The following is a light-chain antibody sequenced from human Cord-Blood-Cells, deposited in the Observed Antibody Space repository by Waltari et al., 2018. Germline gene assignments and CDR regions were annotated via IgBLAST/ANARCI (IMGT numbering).Light chain of an antibody. V-gene: IGLV2-23*01. CDR2: EGS. Sequence: QSALTQPAYVSGSPGQSITISCTGTSSDVGSYNLVSWYQQHPGKPPKPMIYEGSKRPSGVSNRFSGSKSGNTASLTISGLQAEDEADYYCCSYAGSSTLVFGGGTKLTVL. J-gene: IGLJ3*02. CDR3: CSYAGSSTLV. CDR1: SSDVGSYNL.